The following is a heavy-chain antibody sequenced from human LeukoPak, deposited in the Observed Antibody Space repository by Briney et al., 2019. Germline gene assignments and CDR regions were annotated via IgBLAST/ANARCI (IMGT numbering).Heavy chain of an antibody. J-gene: IGHJ4*02. CDR1: GFTVSSYH. D-gene: IGHD5-18*01. CDR2: IYSGGST. CDR3: ARLAYTYAYFDY. V-gene: IGHV3-53*01. Sequence: GGSLRLSCAASGFTVSSYHMTCVRQAPGKGLEWVSVIYSGGSTSYADSLKGRLTISRDNSKNTLYLQMNSLRAEDTAVYYCARLAYTYAYFDYWGQGTLVTVSS.